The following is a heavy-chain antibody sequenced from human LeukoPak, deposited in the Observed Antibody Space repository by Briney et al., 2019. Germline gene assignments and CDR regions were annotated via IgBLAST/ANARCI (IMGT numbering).Heavy chain of an antibody. CDR1: GFTFSSYS. CDR3: AKNGDSERWLQPKFVTH. Sequence: PGGSLRLSCAASGFTFSSYSMNWVRQAPGKGLEWVSSISTSSSYIHYADSVKGRFTISRDNAKNSLYLQMNSLRAEDTAVYYCAKNGDSERWLQPKFVTHWGQGTLVTVSS. V-gene: IGHV3-21*01. CDR2: ISTSSSYI. J-gene: IGHJ4*02. D-gene: IGHD5-24*01.